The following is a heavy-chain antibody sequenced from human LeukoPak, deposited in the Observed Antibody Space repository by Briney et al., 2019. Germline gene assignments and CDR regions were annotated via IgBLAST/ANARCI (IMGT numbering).Heavy chain of an antibody. CDR2: ISSGGTTT. D-gene: IGHD2-15*01. J-gene: IGHJ5*02. Sequence: GGSLRLSCTASGFSFNSYAMSWVRQAPGKGLEWVAAISSGGTTTSYADSVKGRFIISRDNSKNTLYLQMNSLSAEDTAVLYCARPGLPVAGTRWFDPWGQGTLVTVSS. CDR3: ARPGLPVAGTRWFDP. V-gene: IGHV3-23*01. CDR1: GFSFNSYA.